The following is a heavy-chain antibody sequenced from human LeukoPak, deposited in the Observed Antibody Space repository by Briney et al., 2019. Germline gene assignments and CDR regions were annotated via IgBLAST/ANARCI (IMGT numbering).Heavy chain of an antibody. CDR1: GFTFSSCA. CDR3: AKELHGSGNYAFDY. CDR2: VSVNGGTT. V-gene: IGHV3-23*01. J-gene: IGHJ4*02. Sequence: GGSLRLSCAASGFTFSSCALSWVRQAPGKGLEWVSTVSVNGGTTYYADSVKGRFTISRDNSKNTLYLQMNSLRAEDTAVYFCAKELHGSGNYAFDYWGQGTLVAVSS. D-gene: IGHD3-10*01.